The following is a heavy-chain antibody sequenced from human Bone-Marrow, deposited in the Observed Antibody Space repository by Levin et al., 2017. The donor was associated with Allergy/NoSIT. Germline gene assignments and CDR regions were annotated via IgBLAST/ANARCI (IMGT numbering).Heavy chain of an antibody. CDR2: IYYIGNT. CDR3: AREGTPQSWDY. J-gene: IGHJ4*01. D-gene: IGHD1-14*01. CDR1: GGSISRSPYY. V-gene: IGHV4-39*07. Sequence: SETLSLTCTVSGGSISRSPYYWVWIRQPPGKGLEWIGSIYYIGNTYYNPSLKSRATISVDTSKNLFSLKLSSVTAADTAVYYYAREGTPQSWDYWGQGTLVTVSS.